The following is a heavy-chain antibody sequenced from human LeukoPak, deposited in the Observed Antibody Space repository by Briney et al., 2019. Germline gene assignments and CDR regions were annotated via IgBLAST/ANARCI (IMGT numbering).Heavy chain of an antibody. CDR2: INHSGST. J-gene: IGHJ4*02. CDR1: GGSFSGYY. V-gene: IGHV4-34*01. CDR3: ARDKDGWNNYFDY. D-gene: IGHD1-1*01. Sequence: PSETLSLTCAVYGGSFSGYYWSWIRQPPGKGLEWIGEINHSGSTNYNPSLKSRVTISVDTSKNHFSLKLSSVTAADTAVYYCARDKDGWNNYFDYWGQGTLVTVSS.